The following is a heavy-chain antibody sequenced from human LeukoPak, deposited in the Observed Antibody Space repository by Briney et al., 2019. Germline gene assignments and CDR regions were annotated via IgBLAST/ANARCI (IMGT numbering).Heavy chain of an antibody. CDR1: GGSISSRY. Sequence: SEILSLTCTVSGGSISSRYWSWIRQPPGKGLEWIGYIYSSGSTNYNPSLKSRITISVDTSKNQFFLKLNSVTAADTAVYFCARADAYYYMDVWGKGSTVTVSS. CDR3: ARADAYYYMDV. J-gene: IGHJ6*03. CDR2: IYSSGST. V-gene: IGHV4-59*11.